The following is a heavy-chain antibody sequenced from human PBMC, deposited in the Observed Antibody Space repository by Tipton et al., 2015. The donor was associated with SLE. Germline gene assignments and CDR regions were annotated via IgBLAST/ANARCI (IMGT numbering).Heavy chain of an antibody. V-gene: IGHV4-4*07. CDR1: GGSISFDY. CDR3: ARPLRSPGWYFDL. Sequence: TLSLTCTVSGGSISFDYWSWIRQSAGRGLEWIGRIYSSGDRDYNPSPRSRVTMSIDASQNRVSLRLKSVSAADTAVYYCARPLRSPGWYFDLWGRGTLVTVSS. CDR2: IYSSGDR. J-gene: IGHJ2*01. D-gene: IGHD5-12*01.